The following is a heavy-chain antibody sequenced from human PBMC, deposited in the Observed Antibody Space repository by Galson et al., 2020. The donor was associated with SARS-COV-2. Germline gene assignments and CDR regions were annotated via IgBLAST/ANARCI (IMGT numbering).Heavy chain of an antibody. J-gene: IGHJ2*01. Sequence: SQTLSLTCTFSGGSISSSNNFWGWIRQSPGKGLEWIGSIFYSGSTFYNPSLKSRVTVSLDTPNNQFSLKLRFVTAADTAVYFCARDIGYIYGFDWYFDLWGRGTLVTVSS. CDR3: ARDIGYIYGFDWYFDL. V-gene: IGHV4-39*07. CDR1: GGSISSSNNF. CDR2: IFYSGST. D-gene: IGHD5-18*01.